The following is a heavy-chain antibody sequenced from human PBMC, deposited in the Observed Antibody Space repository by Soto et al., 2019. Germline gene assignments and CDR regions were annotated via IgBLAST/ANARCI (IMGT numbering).Heavy chain of an antibody. CDR1: VYTFTSYD. D-gene: IGHD6-13*01. V-gene: IGHV1-8*01. J-gene: IGHJ5*02. Sequence: HAQLVQSGAEVKKPGASVKVSCKASVYTFTSYDINWVRQATGQGLEWMGWMNPNSGNTGYAQKFQGRVTMTRNTSISTAYMELSSLRSEDTAVYYCARTRIAAAGNWFDPWGQGTLVTVSS. CDR3: ARTRIAAAGNWFDP. CDR2: MNPNSGNT.